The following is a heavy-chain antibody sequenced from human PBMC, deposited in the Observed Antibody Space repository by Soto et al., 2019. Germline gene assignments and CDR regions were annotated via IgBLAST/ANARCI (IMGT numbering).Heavy chain of an antibody. CDR1: GITFSGFW. CDR2: VDSAGSGT. J-gene: IGHJ4*02. V-gene: IGHV3-74*01. D-gene: IGHD3-9*01. Sequence: VPLVESGGGSVQPGGSLRLSCVASGITFSGFWMHWVRQVPGKGRVWVARVDSAGSGTSYADSVKGRFTISRDNAKNTLSLQLDSRRVVDTAVYYCATVFEPWGQGIPVTVSS. CDR3: ATVFEP.